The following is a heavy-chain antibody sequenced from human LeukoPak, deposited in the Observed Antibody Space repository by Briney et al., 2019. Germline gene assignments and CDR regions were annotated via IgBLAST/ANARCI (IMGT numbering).Heavy chain of an antibody. V-gene: IGHV3-9*01. CDR1: GFTFDDYA. D-gene: IGHD3-10*01. Sequence: GRSLRLSCAASGFTFDDYAMHWVRQAPGKGLEWVSGISWNSGSIGYADSVKGRFTISRDNAKNSLYLQMNSLRAEDTALYYCAKDNFPITTVPSYGMDVWGQGTTVTVSS. J-gene: IGHJ6*02. CDR2: ISWNSGSI. CDR3: AKDNFPITTVPSYGMDV.